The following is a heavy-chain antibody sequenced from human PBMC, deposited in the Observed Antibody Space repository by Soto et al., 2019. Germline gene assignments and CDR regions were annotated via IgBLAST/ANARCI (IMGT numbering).Heavy chain of an antibody. CDR3: AREGAGDTAMVGGWFDP. CDR1: GFTFSGYE. J-gene: IGHJ5*02. CDR2: ISYDGSNK. D-gene: IGHD5-18*01. V-gene: IGHV3-30-3*01. Sequence: QVQLVESGGGVVQPGRSLRLSCAASGFTFSGYEMHWVRQAPGKGLEWVAVISYDGSNKDYADSVKGRFTISRDNSKNTLYLQMNSLRAEDTAVYYCAREGAGDTAMVGGWFDPWGQGTLVTVSS.